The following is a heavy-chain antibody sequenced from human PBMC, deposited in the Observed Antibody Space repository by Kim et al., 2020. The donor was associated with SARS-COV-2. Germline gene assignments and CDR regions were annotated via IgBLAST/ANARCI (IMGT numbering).Heavy chain of an antibody. Sequence: GGSLRLSCAASGFTFSSYWMHWVRQAPGKGLVWVSRIKNDGTITNYADSVKGRFTISRDNAKNTLYLQMNSLRAEDTAVYYCARDRDHGGNWFGPWGQGT. J-gene: IGHJ5*02. CDR3: ARDRDHGGNWFGP. D-gene: IGHD4-17*01. CDR1: GFTFSSYW. CDR2: IKNDGTIT. V-gene: IGHV3-74*01.